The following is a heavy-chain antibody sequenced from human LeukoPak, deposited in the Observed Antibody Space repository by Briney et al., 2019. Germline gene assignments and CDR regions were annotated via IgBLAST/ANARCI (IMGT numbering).Heavy chain of an antibody. J-gene: IGHJ4*02. CDR3: ARPAEVTAIQPFDY. Sequence: SETPSLTCTVSGGSISSSSHYWGWIRQPPGKGLDWIGSIYYSGSTYYNPSLKSRVTISVDTSKNQFSLKLTSVTASDTAVYYCARPAEVTAIQPFDYWGQGTLVTVSS. CDR1: GGSISSSSHY. V-gene: IGHV4-39*01. CDR2: IYYSGST. D-gene: IGHD2-21*02.